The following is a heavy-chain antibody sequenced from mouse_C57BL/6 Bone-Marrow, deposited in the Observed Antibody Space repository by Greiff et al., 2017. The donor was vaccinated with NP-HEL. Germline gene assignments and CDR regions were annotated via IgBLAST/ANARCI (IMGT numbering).Heavy chain of an antibody. CDR1: GYSFTDYN. Sequence: VQLQQSGPELVKPGASVKISCKASGYSFTDYNMNWVKQSNGKSLEWIGVINPNYGTTSYNQKFKGKATLTVDQSSSTAYMQLNSLTSEDSAVYYCASPAYYSNYAYFDVWGTGTTVTASS. V-gene: IGHV1-39*01. CDR2: INPNYGTT. CDR3: ASPAYYSNYAYFDV. J-gene: IGHJ1*03. D-gene: IGHD2-5*01.